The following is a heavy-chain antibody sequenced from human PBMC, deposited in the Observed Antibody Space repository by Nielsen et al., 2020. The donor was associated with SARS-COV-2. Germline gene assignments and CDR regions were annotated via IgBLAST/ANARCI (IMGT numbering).Heavy chain of an antibody. CDR2: ISSSGNYI. Sequence: GGFLRLSCAASGFTFSSFSMNWVRQAPGKGLEWVSTISSSGNYIDYADSVKGRFTVSRDNAKNSLYLQMNSLRPEDTAVYFCTRSGGLNDYWGQGTLVTVSS. J-gene: IGHJ4*02. CDR3: TRSGGLNDY. D-gene: IGHD6-25*01. V-gene: IGHV3-21*01. CDR1: GFTFSSFS.